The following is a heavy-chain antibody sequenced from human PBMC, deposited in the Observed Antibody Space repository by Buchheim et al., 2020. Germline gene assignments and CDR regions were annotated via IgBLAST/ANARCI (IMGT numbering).Heavy chain of an antibody. CDR2: MSDSGRT. Sequence: QVQLQESGPGLVKPSETLSLTCSVSGGSISSYYWSWMRQPPGRGLEWIGYMSDSGRTNHNPSLKSRVTMSVDTSKNQFSLQLTSVTAADTGVYYCARDRVVGQTTYSDYWGQGTL. V-gene: IGHV4-59*01. CDR1: GGSISSYY. J-gene: IGHJ4*02. CDR3: ARDRVVGQTTYSDY. D-gene: IGHD1-26*01.